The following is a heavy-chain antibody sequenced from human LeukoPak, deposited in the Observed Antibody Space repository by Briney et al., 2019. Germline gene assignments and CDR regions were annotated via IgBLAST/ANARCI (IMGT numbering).Heavy chain of an antibody. CDR2: ISYDGSNK. D-gene: IGHD4-17*01. Sequence: GRSLRLSCAASGFTFSSYGMHWVRQAPGKGLEWVAVISYDGSNKYYADSVKGRFTISRDNSKNTLYLQMNSLRAEDTAVYYCAKDVGDFVYDYWGQGTLVTVSS. CDR3: AKDVGDFVYDY. CDR1: GFTFSSYG. V-gene: IGHV3-30*18. J-gene: IGHJ4*02.